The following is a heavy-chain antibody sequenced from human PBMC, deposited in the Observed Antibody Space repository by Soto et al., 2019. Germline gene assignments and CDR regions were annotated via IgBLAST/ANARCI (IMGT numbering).Heavy chain of an antibody. CDR3: ARLSVVTRGGGDY. Sequence: SETLSLTCTVSGGSISSGDYYWSWIRQPPGKGLEWIGYIYYSGSTYYNPSLKSRVTISVDTSKNQFSLKLSSVTAADTAVYYCARLSVVTRGGGDYWGQGTLVTVSS. J-gene: IGHJ4*02. V-gene: IGHV4-30-4*01. CDR1: GGSISSGDYY. D-gene: IGHD2-15*01. CDR2: IYYSGST.